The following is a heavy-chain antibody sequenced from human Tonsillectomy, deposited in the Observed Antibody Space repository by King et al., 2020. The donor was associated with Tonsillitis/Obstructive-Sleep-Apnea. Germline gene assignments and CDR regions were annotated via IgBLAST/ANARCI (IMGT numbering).Heavy chain of an antibody. Sequence: DVQLVESGGGLVQPGGSLRLSCSASGFVFSSYAIHCVRQAPGKGPEYVSGVSSTGDVTYYTDSVKGRFTLSRDNSRNTLFLQMSSLRLEDTAVYYFVKRFTNHLWGPPGALDIWGQGTMVTVSS. V-gene: IGHV3-64D*06. CDR2: VSSTGDVT. CDR3: VKRFTNHLWGPPGALDI. CDR1: GFVFSSYA. J-gene: IGHJ3*02. D-gene: IGHD2/OR15-2a*01.